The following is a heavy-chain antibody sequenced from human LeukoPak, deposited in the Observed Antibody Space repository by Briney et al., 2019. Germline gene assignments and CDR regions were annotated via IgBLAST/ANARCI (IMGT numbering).Heavy chain of an antibody. CDR2: IRSKAYGGTT. CDR1: GFTFGDYA. D-gene: IGHD3-3*01. J-gene: IGHJ3*02. V-gene: IGHV3-49*04. Sequence: PGGSLRLSCTASGFTFGDYAMSWVRQAPGRGLEWVGFIRSKAYGGTTEYAASVKGRFTISRDDSKSIAYLQMNSLKAEDTAVYYCTRGPIFGVVDDAFDIWGQGTMVTVSS. CDR3: TRGPIFGVVDDAFDI.